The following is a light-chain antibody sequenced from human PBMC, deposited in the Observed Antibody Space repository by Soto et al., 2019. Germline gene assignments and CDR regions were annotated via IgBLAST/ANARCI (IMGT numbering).Light chain of an antibody. Sequence: QSVLTQPASVSGSPGQSITISCTGSGSDVGAYIYVSWYQHHPGKAPKLIIYDVNNRPSGVSDRFSGSKSGNTASLTISGVQAEDEADYFCTSSRGSSTLEYAFGTGNKVTGL. CDR3: TSSRGSSTLEYA. V-gene: IGLV2-14*03. CDR1: GSDVGAYIY. J-gene: IGLJ1*01. CDR2: DVN.